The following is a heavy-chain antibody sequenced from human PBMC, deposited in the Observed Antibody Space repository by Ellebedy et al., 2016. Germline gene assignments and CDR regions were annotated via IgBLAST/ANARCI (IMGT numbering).Heavy chain of an antibody. CDR1: GGSISSADYY. V-gene: IGHV4-30-4*02. J-gene: IGHJ4*02. CDR2: IYHSGTT. Sequence: SETLSLXXIVSGGSISSADYYWSWIRQPPGEGLEWVGNIYHSGTTYCNPSLKSRGTISVDTSKNQFSLKLSSVTAADTAVYYCARGELLQDYWGQGTLVTVSS. CDR3: ARGELLQDY. D-gene: IGHD1-26*01.